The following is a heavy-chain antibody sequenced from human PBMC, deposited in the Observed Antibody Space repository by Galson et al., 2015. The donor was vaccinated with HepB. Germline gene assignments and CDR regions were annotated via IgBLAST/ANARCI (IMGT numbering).Heavy chain of an antibody. Sequence: ETLSLTCAVSGGSISSSNWWSWVRQPPGKGLEWIGEIYHSGSTNYNPSLKSRVTISVDKSKNQFSLKLSSVTAADTAVYYCARVEYCGGDCYRIFGYWGQGTLVTVSS. CDR2: IYHSGST. CDR1: GGSISSSNW. CDR3: ARVEYCGGDCYRIFGY. J-gene: IGHJ4*02. V-gene: IGHV4-4*02. D-gene: IGHD2-21*01.